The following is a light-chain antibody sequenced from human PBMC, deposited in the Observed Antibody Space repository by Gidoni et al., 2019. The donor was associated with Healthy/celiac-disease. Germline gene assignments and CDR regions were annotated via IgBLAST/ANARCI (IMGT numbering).Light chain of an antibody. CDR3: SSYTSSSTLT. V-gene: IGLV2-14*01. CDR1: SSDVGGYNY. Sequence: QSALTQPASVSGSPGQSITISCTGTSSDVGGYNYVSLYQQHPGKAPKLMIYEVSNRPSGVSNRFSGSKSGNTASLTISGLQAEDEADYYCSSYTSSSTLTFGGGTKLTVL. J-gene: IGLJ2*01. CDR2: EVS.